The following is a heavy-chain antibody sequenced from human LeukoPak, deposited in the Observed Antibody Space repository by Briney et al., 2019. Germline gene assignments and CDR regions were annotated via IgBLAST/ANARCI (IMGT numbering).Heavy chain of an antibody. CDR1: GFTFSTYA. J-gene: IGHJ4*02. Sequence: GTSLRLSCAASGFTFSTYAMHWVRQAPGKGLEWVAVISYDGSKRYYVDSVKGRFTISRDNSKNTLYLQMNSLRAEDTAVYYCARDRGSYWDGGNDYWGQGTLVTVSS. CDR3: ARDRGSYWDGGNDY. V-gene: IGHV3-30-3*01. CDR2: ISYDGSKR. D-gene: IGHD1-26*01.